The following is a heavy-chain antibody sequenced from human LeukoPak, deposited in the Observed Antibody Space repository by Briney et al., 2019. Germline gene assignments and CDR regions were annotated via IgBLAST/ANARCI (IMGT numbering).Heavy chain of an antibody. J-gene: IGHJ4*02. CDR3: ATDRYDY. Sequence: ASVKVSCKASGFTFTTHDYNWVRQATGQGLEWMGGFDPEDGETIYAQKFQGRVTMTEDTSTDTAYMELSSLRSEDTAVYYCATDRYDYWGQGTLVTVSS. V-gene: IGHV1-24*01. CDR2: FDPEDGET. CDR1: GFTFTTH. D-gene: IGHD3-9*01.